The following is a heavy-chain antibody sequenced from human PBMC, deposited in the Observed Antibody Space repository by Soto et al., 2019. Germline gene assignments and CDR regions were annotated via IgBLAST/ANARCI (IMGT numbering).Heavy chain of an antibody. CDR3: ARVKISWYYFDT. J-gene: IGHJ4*02. Sequence: SETLSLTCTVSGGYISSGGYYWSWVRQQPGKGLEWIGYIYYSGTAEYNPSLESRVAISLDASKRHFSLRMNSVTAADTAVYYCARVKISWYYFDTWGQGTLVTV. CDR2: IYYSGTA. CDR1: GGYISSGGYY. V-gene: IGHV4-31*03.